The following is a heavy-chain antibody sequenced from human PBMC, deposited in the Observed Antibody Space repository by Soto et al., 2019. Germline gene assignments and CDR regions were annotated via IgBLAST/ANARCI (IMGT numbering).Heavy chain of an antibody. D-gene: IGHD2-15*01. CDR3: ARPRYPGRGYYGMDV. CDR1: GYSFTSYW. V-gene: IGHV5-51*01. CDR2: IYPGDSDT. J-gene: IGHJ6*02. Sequence: GESLKISCKGSGYSFTSYWIVWVRQLPGKGLECMGIIYPGDSDTRYSPSFQGQVTISADKSISTAYLQWSSLKASDTAMYYCARPRYPGRGYYGMDVWGQGTTVTVSS.